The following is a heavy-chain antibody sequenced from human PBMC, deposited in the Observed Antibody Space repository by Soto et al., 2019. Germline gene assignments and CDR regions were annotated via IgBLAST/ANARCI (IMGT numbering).Heavy chain of an antibody. CDR2: IKQDGSET. CDR1: GFTFSGHW. J-gene: IGHJ6*03. Sequence: EVHLVESGGGLVQPGGSLRLSCAASGFTFSGHWMSWVRQAPGKGLEWVAHIKQDGSETFYVGSVKGRFTISRDNAKNSLDLQKNSLRAEDTALYYCATDRAFCSGTNCRRGSIYYYYMDVWGNGTTVTVSS. V-gene: IGHV3-7*01. CDR3: ATDRAFCSGTNCRRGSIYYYYMDV. D-gene: IGHD2-2*01.